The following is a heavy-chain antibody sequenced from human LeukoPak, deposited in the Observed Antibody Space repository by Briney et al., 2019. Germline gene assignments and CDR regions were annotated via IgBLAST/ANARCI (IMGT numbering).Heavy chain of an antibody. J-gene: IGHJ4*02. CDR1: GFTFSSYD. D-gene: IGHD2/OR15-2a*01. CDR3: ARDSNFDY. V-gene: IGHV3-30*02. CDR2: LQYDGNNK. Sequence: GGSLRLSCEASGFTFSSYDMHWVRQAPGKGLEWVAFLQYDGNNKYYAESVRGRFTISKDNSKNTLYLQMNSLRPEDTAIYYCARDSNFDYWGQGTLVTVSS.